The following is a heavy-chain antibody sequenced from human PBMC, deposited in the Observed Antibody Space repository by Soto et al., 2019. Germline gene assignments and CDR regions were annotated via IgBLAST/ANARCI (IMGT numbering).Heavy chain of an antibody. J-gene: IGHJ5*02. CDR3: ARSLPWFDP. CDR1: GYTFTSYT. V-gene: IGHV1-18*01. Sequence: QVRLVHSETEVKKPGASVNFSCKASGYTFTSYTISWVRQAPGQGLEWMGWISANNGNTEFAQKFQDRLTMIADTTTSTAYLELRNLRPDDTAVYYCARSLPWFDPWGQGTLVAVSS. CDR2: ISANNGNT.